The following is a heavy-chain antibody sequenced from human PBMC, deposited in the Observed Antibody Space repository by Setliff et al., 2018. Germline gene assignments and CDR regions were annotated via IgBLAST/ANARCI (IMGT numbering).Heavy chain of an antibody. CDR2: INPHGSEK. D-gene: IGHD5-18*01. V-gene: IGHV3-7*01. CDR1: GLSYTNDW. J-gene: IGHJ4*02. CDR3: AKFVGYTYGYDY. Sequence: GGSLRLSCTASGLSYTNDWVSWVRQAPGKGLEWLAGINPHGSEKYYADSVKGRFTISRDNAKNSLSLQMNNLRSEDTAVYYCAKFVGYTYGYDYWGRGTLVTVSS.